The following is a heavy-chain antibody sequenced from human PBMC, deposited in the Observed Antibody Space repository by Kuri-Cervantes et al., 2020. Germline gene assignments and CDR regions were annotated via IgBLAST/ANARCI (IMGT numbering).Heavy chain of an antibody. D-gene: IGHD1-26*01. J-gene: IGHJ3*02. CDR1: GFTFSSYA. CDR2: ISGSGGST. CDR3: ARRHDSYRDFDI. V-gene: IGHV3-23*01. Sequence: GESLKISCAASGFTFSSYAMSWVRQAPGKGLEWVSAISGSGGSTYYADSVKGRFTISRDNSNNMLYLQMKSLRVEDTALYYCARRHDSYRDFDIWGQGTMVTISS.